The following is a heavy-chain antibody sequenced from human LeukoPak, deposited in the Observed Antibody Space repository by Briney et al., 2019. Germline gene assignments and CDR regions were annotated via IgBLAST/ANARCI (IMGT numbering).Heavy chain of an antibody. CDR2: VSAYNGNT. D-gene: IGHD6-19*01. Sequence: ASVKVSCKASGYTFTSYGISWVRQAPGQGLEWMGWVSAYNGNTNYAQKLQGRVTMTTDTSTSTAYMELRSLRSDDTAVYYCARDQGCSSGSYYFDYWGQGTLVTVSS. CDR3: ARDQGCSSGSYYFDY. V-gene: IGHV1-18*01. J-gene: IGHJ4*02. CDR1: GYTFTSYG.